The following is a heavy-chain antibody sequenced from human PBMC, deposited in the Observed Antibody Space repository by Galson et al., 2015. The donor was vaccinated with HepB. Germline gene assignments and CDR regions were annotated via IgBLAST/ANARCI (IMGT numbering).Heavy chain of an antibody. J-gene: IGHJ4*02. V-gene: IGHV3-23*01. CDR1: GFTFSSYA. D-gene: IGHD3-22*01. Sequence: SLRLSCAASGFTFSSYAMSWVRQAPGKGLEWVSAISGSGGSTYYADSVKGRFTISRDNSKNTLYLQMNSLRAEDTAVYYSAKEGVGTMIVVGGWVDYWGQGTLVTVSS. CDR2: ISGSGGST. CDR3: AKEGVGTMIVVGGWVDY.